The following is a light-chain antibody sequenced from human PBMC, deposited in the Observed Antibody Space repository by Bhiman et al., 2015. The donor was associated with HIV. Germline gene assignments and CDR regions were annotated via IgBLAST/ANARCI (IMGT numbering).Light chain of an antibody. Sequence: QPVLTQPPSASGTPGQRVTISCSGSSSNIGTNTVNWYQQLPGTAPKLLIYRNNQRPSGVPDRFSGSKSGTSASLAISGLQAEDEADYYCAAWDDSLNGLVVFGGGTKLTVL. V-gene: IGLV1-44*01. J-gene: IGLJ2*01. CDR1: SSNIGTNT. CDR2: RNN. CDR3: AAWDDSLNGLVV.